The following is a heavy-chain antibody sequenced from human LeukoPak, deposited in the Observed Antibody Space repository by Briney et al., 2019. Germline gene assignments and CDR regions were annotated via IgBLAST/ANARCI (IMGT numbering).Heavy chain of an antibody. CDR1: GYSISNGYY. Sequence: SETLSLTCAVSGYSISNGYYWVWIRQPPGKGLEWIGSIYHSGSTYYNPSLKSRVTISVDTSKNQFSLKLSSVTAADTAVYYCARLVVPAAFFDYWGQGTLVTVSS. J-gene: IGHJ4*02. CDR2: IYHSGST. V-gene: IGHV4-38-2*01. D-gene: IGHD2-2*01. CDR3: ARLVVPAAFFDY.